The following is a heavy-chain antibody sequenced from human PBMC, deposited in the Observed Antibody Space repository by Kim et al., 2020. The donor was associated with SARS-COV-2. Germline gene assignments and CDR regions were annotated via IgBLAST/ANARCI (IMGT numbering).Heavy chain of an antibody. CDR3: ARVPYYYGSGSYCFDY. CDR1: GGSISSGDYY. D-gene: IGHD3-10*01. J-gene: IGHJ4*02. V-gene: IGHV4-30-4*01. Sequence: SETLSLTCTVSGGSISSGDYYWSWIRQPPGKGLEWIGYIYYSGSTYYNPSLKSRVTISVDTSKNQFSLKLSSVTAADTAVYYCARVPYYYGSGSYCFDYWGQGTLVTVSS. CDR2: IYYSGST.